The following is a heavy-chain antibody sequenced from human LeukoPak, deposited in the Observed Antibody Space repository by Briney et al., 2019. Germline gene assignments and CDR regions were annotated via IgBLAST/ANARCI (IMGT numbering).Heavy chain of an antibody. J-gene: IGHJ4*02. CDR3: AKDRDSSTWSFFDF. D-gene: IGHD6-13*01. V-gene: IGHV3-30*18. CDR2: GSHDGRNK. CDR1: GFIFRNYA. Sequence: GGSLRLSCVAFGFIFRNYAMHWVRQAPGKGLEWVAVGSHDGRNKIYGDSVKGRFTISRDNSKNTVYLQMDNLRPEDTAVYYCAKDRDSSTWSFFDFWGQGTLVTVSS.